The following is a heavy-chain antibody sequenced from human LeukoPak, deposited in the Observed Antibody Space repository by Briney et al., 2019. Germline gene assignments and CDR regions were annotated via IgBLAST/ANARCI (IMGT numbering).Heavy chain of an antibody. Sequence: PSETLSLTCTVSRGSISSSSSYWGWIRQPPGKGLEWIGSIYYGGSTYYNPSLKSRVTISVDTSKNQLSLKLSSVTAADTAVYYCARDIAAAFYFDYWGQGTLVTVSS. CDR1: RGSISSSSSY. D-gene: IGHD6-13*01. CDR3: ARDIAAAFYFDY. J-gene: IGHJ4*02. V-gene: IGHV4-39*07. CDR2: IYYGGST.